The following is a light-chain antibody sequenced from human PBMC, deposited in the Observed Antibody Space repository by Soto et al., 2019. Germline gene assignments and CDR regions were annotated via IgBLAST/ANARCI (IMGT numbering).Light chain of an antibody. CDR3: SSYAGSNNWV. Sequence: QSALTQPPSASGSPGQSVTISCTGTSSDVGYYYSVSWYQQHPGKAPKLIIYEVTKRPSGVPDRFSGSKSGNTASLTVSGRQAEDEADYYCSSYAGSNNWVFGGGTKLTVL. V-gene: IGLV2-8*01. CDR2: EVT. CDR1: SSDVGYYYS. J-gene: IGLJ3*02.